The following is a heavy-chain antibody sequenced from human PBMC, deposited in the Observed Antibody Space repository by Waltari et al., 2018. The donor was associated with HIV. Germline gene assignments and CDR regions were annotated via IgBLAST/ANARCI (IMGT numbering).Heavy chain of an antibody. V-gene: IGHV4-38-2*01. CDR2: VFHSGST. CDR1: DFPITSGHY. Sequence: QVQLQASGPGLVKPSDTLSLTCAVSDFPITSGHYWGWSRQSPGKGLEWIGSVFHSGSTFYKPSFKSRVSISVDTSKNQFSLKLTSVTAADTAVYYCARQPAPDSTWFQIYFDYWGQGTVVTVSS. CDR3: ARQPAPDSTWFQIYFDY. D-gene: IGHD6-13*01. J-gene: IGHJ4*02.